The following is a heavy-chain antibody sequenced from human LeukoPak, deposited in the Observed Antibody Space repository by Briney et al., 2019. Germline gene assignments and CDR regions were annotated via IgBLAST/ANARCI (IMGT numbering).Heavy chain of an antibody. J-gene: IGHJ4*02. Sequence: GGSLRLSCIPSGFTFSSYAMSWVRQAPGKGLEWVSAISGSGGSTYYADSVKGRLTISRDNSKNTLYLQMNSLRAEDTAVYFCAKGRDAPYYFDYWGQGTLVTVSS. CDR3: AKGRDAPYYFDY. CDR2: ISGSGGST. D-gene: IGHD5-24*01. CDR1: GFTFSSYA. V-gene: IGHV3-23*01.